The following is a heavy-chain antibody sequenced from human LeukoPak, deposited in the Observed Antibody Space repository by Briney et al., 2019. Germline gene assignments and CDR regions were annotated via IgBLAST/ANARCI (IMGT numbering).Heavy chain of an antibody. CDR2: IYYSGST. D-gene: IGHD5-24*01. Sequence: PSETLSLTCTVSGGSISSYYWSWIRQPPGKGLEWIGYIYYSGSTNYNPSLKSRVTISVDTSKNQFSLKLSSVTAADTAVYYCARVMATAERFFDLWGQGTLVTVSS. J-gene: IGHJ4*02. CDR1: GGSISSYY. CDR3: ARVMATAERFFDL. V-gene: IGHV4-59*08.